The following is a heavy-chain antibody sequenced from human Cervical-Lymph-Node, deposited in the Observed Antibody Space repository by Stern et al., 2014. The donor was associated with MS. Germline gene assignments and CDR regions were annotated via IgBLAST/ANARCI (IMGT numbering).Heavy chain of an antibody. CDR3: VRDVRGYSSS. D-gene: IGHD6-13*01. J-gene: IGHJ4*02. Sequence: EVHLVESGGGLVQPGGSLRLSCAASGFTFSSYSMNWVRQAPGKGLEWVSYISGSSSTIYHADSVKGRFTISRDNAKNSLSLQMNSLRAEDTAVYYCVRDVRGYSSSWGQGTLVTVSS. V-gene: IGHV3-48*01. CDR2: ISGSSSTI. CDR1: GFTFSSYS.